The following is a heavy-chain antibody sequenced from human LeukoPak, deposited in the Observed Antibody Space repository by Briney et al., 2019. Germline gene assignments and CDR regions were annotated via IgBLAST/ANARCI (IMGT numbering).Heavy chain of an antibody. D-gene: IGHD3-22*01. Sequence: GGSLRLSCAASGFPFSTHSLNWVHQAPGKGLEWVSSISAGGDFVYYGDSVKGRFTMSRDNAKNSLHLQMDSLTAEDTAVYYCVRDKYDRSNYAYFGSWGHGTLVTVSS. V-gene: IGHV3-21*01. CDR3: VRDKYDRSNYAYFGS. CDR1: GFPFSTHS. J-gene: IGHJ4*01. CDR2: ISAGGDFV.